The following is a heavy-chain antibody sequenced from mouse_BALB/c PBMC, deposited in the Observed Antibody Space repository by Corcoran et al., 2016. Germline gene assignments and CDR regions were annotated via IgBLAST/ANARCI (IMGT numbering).Heavy chain of an antibody. CDR3: ARGSVTRAMDY. D-gene: IGHD2-13*01. J-gene: IGHJ4*01. CDR2: INTETGEP. Sequence: QIQLVQSGPQLKKPGETVKISCKASGYTFTDYSMHWVKQAPGKGLKWMGWINTETGEPTYADDFKGRFAFSLETSASTAYLQINNLKNEDTATYFCARGSVTRAMDYWGQGTSVTVSS. V-gene: IGHV9-2-1*01. CDR1: GYTFTDYS.